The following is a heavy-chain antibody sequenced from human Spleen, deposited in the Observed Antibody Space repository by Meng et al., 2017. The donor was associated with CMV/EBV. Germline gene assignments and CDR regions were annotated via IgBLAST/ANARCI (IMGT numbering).Heavy chain of an antibody. Sequence: GESLKISCAASGFTVSSNYMNWVRQAPGKGLEWVSIIYNSGSTYYADSVKGRFTISRDNSKNTLFLQMNSLRAEDTAVYYCAKARGAYCGDDCYSGCDYWGQGTLVTVSS. J-gene: IGHJ4*02. CDR3: AKARGAYCGDDCYSGCDY. CDR1: GFTVSSNY. CDR2: IYNSGST. D-gene: IGHD2-21*01. V-gene: IGHV3-53*01.